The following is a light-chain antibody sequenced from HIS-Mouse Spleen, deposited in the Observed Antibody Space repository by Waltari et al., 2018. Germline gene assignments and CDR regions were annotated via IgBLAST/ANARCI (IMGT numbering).Light chain of an antibody. CDR3: QQHGT. J-gene: IGKJ2*01. CDR1: QSVSSSY. V-gene: IGKV3-20*01. Sequence: IVLTPSPGPLSLSPGERATLPCRASQSVSSSYLAWYQQKPGQAPRLLIYGASSRATGIPDRFSGSGSGTDFTLTISRLEPEDFAVYYCQQHGTFGQGTKLEIK. CDR2: GAS.